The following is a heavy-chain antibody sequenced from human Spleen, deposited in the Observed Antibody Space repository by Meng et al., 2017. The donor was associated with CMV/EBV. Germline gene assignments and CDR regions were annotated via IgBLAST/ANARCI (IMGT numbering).Heavy chain of an antibody. CDR1: GGSFSGYY. CDR2: INHSGST. J-gene: IGHJ3*02. D-gene: IGHD3-22*01. V-gene: IGHV4-34*01. CDR3: ARRQDSSAQWGAFDI. Sequence: SQTLSLTCAVYGGSFSGYYWSWIRQPPGKGLEWIGEINHSGSTNYNPSLKSRVTISVDTSKNQFSLKLSSVTAADTAVYYCARRQDSSAQWGAFDIWGQGTMVIVSS.